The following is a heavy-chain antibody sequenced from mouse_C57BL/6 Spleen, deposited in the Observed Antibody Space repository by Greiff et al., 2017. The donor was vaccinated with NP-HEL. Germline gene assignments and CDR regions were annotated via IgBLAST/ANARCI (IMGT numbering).Heavy chain of an antibody. D-gene: IGHD1-1*01. V-gene: IGHV3-6*01. Sequence: EVQLQESGPGLVKPSQSLSLTCSVTGYSITSGYYWNWIRQFPGNKLEWMGYISYDGSNNYNPSLKNRISITRDTSKNQFFLKLNSVTTEDTATYYCARDETTVVFDYWGQGTTLTVSS. CDR1: GYSITSGYY. CDR3: ARDETTVVFDY. J-gene: IGHJ2*01. CDR2: ISYDGSN.